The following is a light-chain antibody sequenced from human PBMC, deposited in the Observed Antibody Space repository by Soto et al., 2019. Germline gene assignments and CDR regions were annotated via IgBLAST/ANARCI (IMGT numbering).Light chain of an antibody. V-gene: IGKV3-20*01. J-gene: IGKJ3*01. Sequence: EIVLTQSPGTLSLSPGERATLSCRASQTLSTNSLAWYQQRPGQTTRLLIYAVSTRDTDIPDRFNGSGAGTDVALTISRREPADFALYYCRQYNDSPLTFGPGTKVEVK. CDR3: RQYNDSPLT. CDR2: AVS. CDR1: QTLSTNS.